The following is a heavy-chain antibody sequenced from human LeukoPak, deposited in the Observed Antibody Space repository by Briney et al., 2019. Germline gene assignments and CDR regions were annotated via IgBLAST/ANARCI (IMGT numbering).Heavy chain of an antibody. CDR2: INPSGGST. D-gene: IGHD4-17*01. Sequence: ASVTVSCKASGYTFTSYYMHWVRQAPGQGLEWMGIINPSGGSTSYAQKFQGRVTMTRDMSTSTVYMELSSLRSEDTAVYYCATLRTDAFDIWGQGTMVTVSS. J-gene: IGHJ3*02. CDR3: ATLRTDAFDI. V-gene: IGHV1-46*01. CDR1: GYTFTSYY.